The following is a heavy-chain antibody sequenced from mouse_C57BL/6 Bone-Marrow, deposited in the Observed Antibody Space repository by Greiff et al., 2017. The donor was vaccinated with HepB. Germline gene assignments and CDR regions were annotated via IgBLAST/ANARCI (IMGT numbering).Heavy chain of an antibody. CDR2: IYPGDGDT. D-gene: IGHD2-5*01. V-gene: IGHV1-80*01. J-gene: IGHJ3*01. Sequence: QVQLKESGAELVKPGASVKISCKASGYAFSSYWMNWVKQRPGKGLEWIGQIYPGDGDTNYNGKFKGKATLTADKSSSTAYMQLSSLTSEDSAVYFCASPPLYYSNYAWFAYWGQGTLVTVSA. CDR1: GYAFSSYW. CDR3: ASPPLYYSNYAWFAY.